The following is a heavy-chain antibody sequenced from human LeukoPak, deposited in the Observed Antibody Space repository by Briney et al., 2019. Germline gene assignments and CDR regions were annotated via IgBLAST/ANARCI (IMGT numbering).Heavy chain of an antibody. CDR2: LYYSGST. D-gene: IGHD3-22*01. V-gene: IGHV4-39*01. CDR1: GGSISSSSYY. Sequence: PSETLSLTCTVSGGSISSSSYYWVWIRQPPGKGLEWIGSLYYSGSTHYKLSLKSRVAIFVDTSKNQFSLRLSSVTAADAAVYYCARNYYDGSGYYFWGQGTQVTVSS. CDR3: ARNYYDGSGYYF. J-gene: IGHJ4*02.